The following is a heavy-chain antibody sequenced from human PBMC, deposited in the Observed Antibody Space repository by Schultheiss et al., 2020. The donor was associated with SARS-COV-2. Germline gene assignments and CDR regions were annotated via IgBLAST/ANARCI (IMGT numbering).Heavy chain of an antibody. Sequence: ESLKISCAASGFTFSNAWMSWIRQPPGKGLEWIGEINHSGSTNYNPSLKSRVTISVDTSKNQFSLKLSSVTAADTAVYYCARVTATVVETSIDYWGQGTLVTVSS. CDR1: GFTFSNAW. V-gene: IGHV4-34*01. J-gene: IGHJ4*02. D-gene: IGHD4-23*01. CDR2: INHSGST. CDR3: ARVTATVVETSIDY.